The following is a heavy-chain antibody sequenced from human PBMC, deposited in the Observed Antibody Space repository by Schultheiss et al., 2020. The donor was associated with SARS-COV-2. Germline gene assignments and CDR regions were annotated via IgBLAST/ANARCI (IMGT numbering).Heavy chain of an antibody. D-gene: IGHD5-18*01. Sequence: GGSLRLSCAASGFTFSKSWMHWVRQAPGKGLVWVSAISGSGGSTYYADSVKGRFTISRDNAKNSLYLQMNSLRAEDTAVYYCARDRYSYGLNAFDIWGQGTMVTVSS. CDR2: ISGSGGST. V-gene: IGHV3-21*04. CDR3: ARDRYSYGLNAFDI. CDR1: GFTFSKSW. J-gene: IGHJ3*02.